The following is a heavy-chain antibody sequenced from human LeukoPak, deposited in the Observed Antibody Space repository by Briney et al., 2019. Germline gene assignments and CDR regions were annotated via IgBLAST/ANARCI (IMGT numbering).Heavy chain of an antibody. CDR1: GGAFSSYA. CDR2: IIPIFGTA. J-gene: IGHJ4*02. D-gene: IGHD3-22*01. V-gene: IGHV1-69*01. CDR3: ARDYYDSSGYLYFDY. Sequence: SVKVSCKASGGAFSSYAISWVRQAPGQGLEWMGGIIPIFGTANYAQKFQGRVTITADESTSTAYMELSSLRSEDTAVYYCARDYYDSSGYLYFDYWGQGTLVTVSS.